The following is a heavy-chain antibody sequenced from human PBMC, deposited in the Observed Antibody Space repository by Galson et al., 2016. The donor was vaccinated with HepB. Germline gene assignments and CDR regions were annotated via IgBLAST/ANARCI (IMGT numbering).Heavy chain of an antibody. J-gene: IGHJ6*03. CDR1: GDSISSSSYY. D-gene: IGHD4-17*01. V-gene: IGHV4-39*01. CDR3: ATLKYGRYMDV. Sequence: SETLSLTCTVSGDSISSSSYYWGWIRQPPGRGLEWIGTIYYSGNTYYNPSLKSRVTIDTDTSKNQFSLKLSSVTATDTAVYYCATLKYGRYMDVWGKGTTVTVSS. CDR2: IYYSGNT.